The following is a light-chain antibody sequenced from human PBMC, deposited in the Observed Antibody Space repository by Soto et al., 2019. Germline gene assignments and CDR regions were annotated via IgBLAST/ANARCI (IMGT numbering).Light chain of an antibody. CDR3: QQYGRLPPYT. V-gene: IGKV3-20*01. CDR2: GTS. CDR1: QSVSSSY. Sequence: EIVLTQSPGTLSLSPGESATLSCRASQSVSSSYLSWYQQKPGQAPRLLIHGTSDRATGIPDRFSGSGSGTAFTLTITSLEPEGFAVYYCQQYGRLPPYTFGQGTKLEIK. J-gene: IGKJ2*01.